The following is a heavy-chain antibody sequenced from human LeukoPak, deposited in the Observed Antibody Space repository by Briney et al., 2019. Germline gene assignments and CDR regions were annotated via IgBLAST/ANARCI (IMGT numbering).Heavy chain of an antibody. CDR3: ARDRGVLRYFDWLFEFDY. V-gene: IGHV1-46*01. J-gene: IGHJ4*02. Sequence: ASVKVSCKASGYTFTRYYIHWVRQAPGQGLEWMGTINPSGGSTSYAQKFQGRLTVTRDMSTSTVYMELSSLGSEDTAVYYCARDRGVLRYFDWLFEFDYWGQGTQVTVSS. D-gene: IGHD3-9*01. CDR2: INPSGGST. CDR1: GYTFTRYY.